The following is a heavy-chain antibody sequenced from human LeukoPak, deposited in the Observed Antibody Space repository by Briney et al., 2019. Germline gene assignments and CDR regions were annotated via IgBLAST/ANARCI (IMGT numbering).Heavy chain of an antibody. Sequence: ASVKVSCKASGYTFTSYYMHWVRLAPGQGLEWMGIINPSGGSTSYAQKLQGRVTMTRDMSTSTVYMELSSLRSEDTAVYYCARVQYYYDSSGPLSYWGQGTLVTVSS. CDR2: INPSGGST. CDR1: GYTFTSYY. D-gene: IGHD3-22*01. J-gene: IGHJ4*02. V-gene: IGHV1-46*01. CDR3: ARVQYYYDSSGPLSY.